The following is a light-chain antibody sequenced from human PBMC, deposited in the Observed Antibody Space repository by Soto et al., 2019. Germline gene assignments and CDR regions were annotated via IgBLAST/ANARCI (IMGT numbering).Light chain of an antibody. J-gene: IGLJ3*02. Sequence: QSVLTQPASVSGSPGQSITLSCTGTSSDIAAYNYVSWYQQHPGKVPKLLIYEVTNRPSGVSNRFSGSKSGNTASLTISGLQTEDEADYYCTSYTSSSTVVFGGGTKVTVL. CDR2: EVT. CDR1: SSDIAAYNY. V-gene: IGLV2-14*01. CDR3: TSYTSSSTVV.